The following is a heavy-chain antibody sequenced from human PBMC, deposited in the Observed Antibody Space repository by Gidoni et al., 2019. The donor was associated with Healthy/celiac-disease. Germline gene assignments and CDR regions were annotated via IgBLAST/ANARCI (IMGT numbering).Heavy chain of an antibody. V-gene: IGHV3-23*01. D-gene: IGHD2-2*01. J-gene: IGHJ4*02. Sequence: EVQLLESGGGLVQPGGSLRLSCAASGFTFSSYAMSWVRQAPGKGLEWVSAISGSGCSTYYADSVKGRFTISRDNSKNTLYLQMNSLRAEDTAVYYCAKGSVVVPAAMNYWGQRTLVTVSS. CDR2: ISGSGCST. CDR3: AKGSVVVPAAMNY. CDR1: GFTFSSYA.